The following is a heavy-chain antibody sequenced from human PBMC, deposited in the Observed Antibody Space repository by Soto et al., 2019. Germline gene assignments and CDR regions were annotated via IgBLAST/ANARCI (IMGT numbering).Heavy chain of an antibody. CDR3: ARAPGVVTEDFDAFDI. CDR1: GDSISSGGYW. J-gene: IGHJ3*02. V-gene: IGHV4-30-2*01. D-gene: IGHD2-21*02. CDR2: IYHSGIT. Sequence: PSETLSLTCAVSGDSISSGGYWSSWIRPPPGKGLEWIGYIYHSGITYYNPSLKSRVTISVDRSKNQFSLKLSSVTAADTAVYYCARAPGVVTEDFDAFDIWGQGTMVTVS.